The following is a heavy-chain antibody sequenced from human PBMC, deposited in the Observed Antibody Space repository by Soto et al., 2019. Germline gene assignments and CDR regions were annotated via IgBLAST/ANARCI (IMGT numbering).Heavy chain of an antibody. V-gene: IGHV4-34*01. CDR1: GGSSSGYY. D-gene: IGHD3-3*01. CDR2: INHSGST. Sequence: SETLSLTCAVYGGSSSGYYWSWIRQPPGKGLEWIGEINHSGSTNYNPSLKSRVTISVDTSKSQFSLKLSSVTAADTAVYYCARAHHYDFWSGYYGYYYYGMDVWGQGTTVTVSS. CDR3: ARAHHYDFWSGYYGYYYYGMDV. J-gene: IGHJ6*02.